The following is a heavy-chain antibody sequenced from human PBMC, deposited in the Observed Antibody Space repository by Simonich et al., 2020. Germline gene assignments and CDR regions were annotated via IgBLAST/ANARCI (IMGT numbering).Heavy chain of an antibody. CDR1: GFTFGDFA. V-gene: IGHV3-9*01. CDR2: ISWKSGSI. Sequence: EVQLVESGGGLVQPGRSLRLSCAASGFTFGDFAMHWVRQAPGRGLECVAGISWKSGSIDNADSVKGRFTISRDNAKNSLYLQMNSLRAEDTALYYCAKDVAAAGTEYFQHWGQGTLVTVSS. J-gene: IGHJ1*01. D-gene: IGHD6-13*01. CDR3: AKDVAAAGTEYFQH.